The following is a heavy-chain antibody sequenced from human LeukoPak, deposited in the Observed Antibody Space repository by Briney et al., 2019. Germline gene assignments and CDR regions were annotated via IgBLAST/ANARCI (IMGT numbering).Heavy chain of an antibody. V-gene: IGHV4-59*01. Sequence: PSETLSLTCTVSGGSISSYYWSWIRQPPGKGLEGIGYIYYSGSTNYNPSLKSRVTISVDTSKNQFSLKLSTVTAADTAVYYCARTDYDILTGYWEYYFDYWGQGTLVTVSS. CDR1: GGSISSYY. J-gene: IGHJ4*02. CDR2: IYYSGST. D-gene: IGHD3-9*01. CDR3: ARTDYDILTGYWEYYFDY.